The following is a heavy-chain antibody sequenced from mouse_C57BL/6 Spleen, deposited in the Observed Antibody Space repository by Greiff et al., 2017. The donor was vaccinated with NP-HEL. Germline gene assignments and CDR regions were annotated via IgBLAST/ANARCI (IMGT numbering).Heavy chain of an antibody. V-gene: IGHV1-22*01. J-gene: IGHJ3*01. Sequence: VQLQQSGPELVKPGASVKMSCKASGYTFTDYNMHWVKQSHGKSLEWIGYINPNNGGTSYNQKFKGKATLTVNKSSSTAYMELRSLTSEDSAVYYCAREEDGYSAWFADWGQGTLVTVSA. CDR2: INPNNGGT. CDR1: GYTFTDYN. D-gene: IGHD2-3*01. CDR3: AREEDGYSAWFAD.